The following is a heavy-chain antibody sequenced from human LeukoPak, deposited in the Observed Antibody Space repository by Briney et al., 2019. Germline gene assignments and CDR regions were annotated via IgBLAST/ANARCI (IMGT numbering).Heavy chain of an antibody. Sequence: SVKVSCKASGGTFSSYAISWVRQAPGQGLEWMGGIIPIFGTANYAQKFQGRVTITADESTSTAYMELSCLRSEDTAVYYCARDLEGIAAAGTALNWGQGTLVTVSS. D-gene: IGHD6-13*01. CDR2: IIPIFGTA. CDR1: GGTFSSYA. V-gene: IGHV1-69*13. J-gene: IGHJ4*02. CDR3: ARDLEGIAAAGTALN.